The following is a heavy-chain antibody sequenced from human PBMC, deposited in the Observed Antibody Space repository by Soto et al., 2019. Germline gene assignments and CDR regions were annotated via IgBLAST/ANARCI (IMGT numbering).Heavy chain of an antibody. V-gene: IGHV3-21*01. J-gene: IGHJ4*01. CDR1: GFTFSSYS. Sequence: GGSLRLSCAASGFTFSSYSISWVRQAPGKGLEWVSSIIISSSSIYYADSLKGRFTISRDNAKNSLYLHMNSLTAEDTAVYYCSRGYDTSGYWTVFD. CDR2: IIISSSSI. CDR3: SRGYDTSGYWTVFD. D-gene: IGHD3-22*01.